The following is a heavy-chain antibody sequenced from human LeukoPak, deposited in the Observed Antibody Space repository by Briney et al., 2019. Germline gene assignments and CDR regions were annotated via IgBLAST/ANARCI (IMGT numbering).Heavy chain of an antibody. D-gene: IGHD5-24*01. Sequence: GGSLRLSCAASGFTASSNHMSWVRQAPGKGLEWVSLIYSGGSTYYADSVKGRFTISRHNSESTLYLQMNSLRAEDTAVYYCARALPPRGMATIMGAFDIWGQGTMVTVSS. CDR3: ARALPPRGMATIMGAFDI. CDR2: IYSGGST. V-gene: IGHV3-53*04. J-gene: IGHJ3*02. CDR1: GFTASSNH.